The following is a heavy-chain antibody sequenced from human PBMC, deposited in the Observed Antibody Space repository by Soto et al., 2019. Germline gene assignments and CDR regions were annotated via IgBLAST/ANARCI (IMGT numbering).Heavy chain of an antibody. CDR2: ISAYNGNT. CDR3: ARDRGSGSTTDFDY. Sequence: QVQLGQSGAEVKKPGASVKVSCKTSDYSFTSYDISWVRKAPGQGIEWMGWISAYNGNTNHAQKLQGRVTMTTDTSTSTAYMELRSLRSDDTAVYYCARDRGSGSTTDFDYWGQGTLVTVSS. CDR1: DYSFTSYD. J-gene: IGHJ4*02. D-gene: IGHD1-26*01. V-gene: IGHV1-18*01.